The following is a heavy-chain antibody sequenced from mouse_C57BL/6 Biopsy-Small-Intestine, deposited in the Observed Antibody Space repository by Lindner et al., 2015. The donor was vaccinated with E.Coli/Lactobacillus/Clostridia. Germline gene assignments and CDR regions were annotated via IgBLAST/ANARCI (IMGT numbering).Heavy chain of an antibody. J-gene: IGHJ2*01. CDR2: IYPGNGDI. V-gene: IGHV1-74*01. D-gene: IGHD1-1*02. Sequence: SVKVSYKASGYTFTSYHMQWVPRQAPGQGPEWMGTIYPGNGDINYPQKFQGRVTMTSDTSTSTVYMELSSLRSEDTAVYYCAREKGGTCYFDYWGQGTLVTVSS. CDR1: GYTFTSYH. CDR3: AREKGGTCYFDY.